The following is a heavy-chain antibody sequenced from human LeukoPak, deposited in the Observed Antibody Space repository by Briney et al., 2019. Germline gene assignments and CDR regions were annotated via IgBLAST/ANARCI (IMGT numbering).Heavy chain of an antibody. D-gene: IGHD3-3*01. CDR1: GGSISSYY. Sequence: SSETLSLTCSVPGGSISSYYWSWIRQPPGKGLEWIGYMYYSGSTNYNPSLKSRVTISGDTSKNQVSLKLSFVTAADTAVYYCASALWSGFGWFDPWGQGILVTVSS. CDR2: MYYSGST. CDR3: ASALWSGFGWFDP. V-gene: IGHV4-59*08. J-gene: IGHJ5*02.